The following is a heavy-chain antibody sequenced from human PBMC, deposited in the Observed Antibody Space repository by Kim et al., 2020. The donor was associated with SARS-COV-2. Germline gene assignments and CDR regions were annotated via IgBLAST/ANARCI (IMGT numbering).Heavy chain of an antibody. D-gene: IGHD3-9*01. V-gene: IGHV3-23*01. CDR1: GFTFSSYA. CDR3: AKDPRGLRYFDWLSNFDY. Sequence: GGSLRLSCAASGFTFSSYAMSWVRQAPGKGLEWVSAISGSGGSTYYADSVKGRFTISRDNSKNTLYLQMNSLRAEDTAVYYCAKDPRGLRYFDWLSNFDYWGQGTLVTVSS. CDR2: ISGSGGST. J-gene: IGHJ4*02.